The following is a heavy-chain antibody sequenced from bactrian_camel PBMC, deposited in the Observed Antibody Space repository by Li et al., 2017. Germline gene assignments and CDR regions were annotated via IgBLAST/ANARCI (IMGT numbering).Heavy chain of an antibody. CDR2: IDSYGKT. D-gene: IGHD2*01. Sequence: LRLSCAASGYTYNRNCMAWFRQAPGKEREEVALIDSYGKTRYIDSVKGRFTVSADTAKNTLSLQMNSLKPEDTAMYYCAANFGPYCSGPYLARRANFLGQGTQVTVS. J-gene: IGHJ4*01. V-gene: IGHV3S57*01. CDR1: GYTYNRNC.